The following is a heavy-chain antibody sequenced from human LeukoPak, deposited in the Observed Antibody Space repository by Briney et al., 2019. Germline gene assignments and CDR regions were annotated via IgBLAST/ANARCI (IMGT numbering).Heavy chain of an antibody. V-gene: IGHV5-51*01. CDR1: GYSFTSYW. CDR2: IYPGDSDT. D-gene: IGHD3-9*01. CDR3: ARRGRYDFLTGYSP. Sequence: GESLKISCKGSGYSFTSYWIGWARQMPGKGLEWMGIIYPGDSDTRYSSSFQGQVTISADKSINTAYLQWSRLKASDTAIYYCARRGRYDFLTGYSPWGQGTLVTVSS. J-gene: IGHJ5*02.